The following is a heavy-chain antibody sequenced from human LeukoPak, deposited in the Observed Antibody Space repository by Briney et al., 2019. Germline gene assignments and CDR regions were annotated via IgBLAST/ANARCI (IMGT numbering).Heavy chain of an antibody. CDR2: IKQDGSEK. CDR3: ARDIGGYIVATIISSLWDY. V-gene: IGHV3-7*01. J-gene: IGHJ4*02. D-gene: IGHD5-12*01. CDR1: GFTFSSYW. Sequence: GGSLRLSCAASGFTFSSYWMSWVRQAPGRGLEWVANIKQDGSEKYYVDSVKGRFTISRDNAKNSLYLQMNSLRAEDTAVYYCARDIGGYIVATIISSLWDYWGQGTLVTVSS.